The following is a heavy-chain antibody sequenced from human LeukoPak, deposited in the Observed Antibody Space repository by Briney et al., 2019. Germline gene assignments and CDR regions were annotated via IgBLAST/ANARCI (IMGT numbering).Heavy chain of an antibody. CDR1: GFTVSSNY. D-gene: IGHD5-12*01. V-gene: IGHV3-66*02. Sequence: AGGSLRLSCAASGFTVSSNYMSWVRQAPGKGLEWVSVIYSGGSTYYADSVKGRFTISRDNSKNTLYLQMNSLRAEDTAVYYCAKETRGSYSDYWGQGTLVTVSS. CDR2: IYSGGST. J-gene: IGHJ4*02. CDR3: AKETRGSYSDY.